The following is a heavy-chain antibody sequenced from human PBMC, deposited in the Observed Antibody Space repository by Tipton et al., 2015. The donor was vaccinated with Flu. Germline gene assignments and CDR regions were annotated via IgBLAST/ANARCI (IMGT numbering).Heavy chain of an antibody. CDR2: ISAYKGNP. Sequence: QLVQSGPEVKKPGSSVKVSCKASGYTFTSYGISWVRQAPGQGLEWMGWISAYKGNPNYAQKLQGRVTMTTDTSTSTAYMELRSLRSDDTAVYYCARERDGRDGYNWQWFDHWGQGTLVTVSS. D-gene: IGHD5-24*01. J-gene: IGHJ5*02. CDR1: GYTFTSYG. V-gene: IGHV1-18*01. CDR3: ARERDGRDGYNWQWFDH.